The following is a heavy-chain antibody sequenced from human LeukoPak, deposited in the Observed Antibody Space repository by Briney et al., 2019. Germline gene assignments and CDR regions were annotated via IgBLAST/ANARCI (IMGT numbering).Heavy chain of an antibody. CDR1: GYDFIAYY. CDR2: MSPNSGNT. D-gene: IGHD6-6*01. V-gene: IGHV1-8*02. J-gene: IGHJ4*02. CDR3: TREYSSSSDY. Sequence: ASVKVSCKTSGYDFIAYYMHWVRQATGEGLEWMGWMSPNSGNTGYAQKFQGRVTMTRNTSISTAYMELSGLRSEDTAIYYCTREYSSSSDYWGQGTLVTVSS.